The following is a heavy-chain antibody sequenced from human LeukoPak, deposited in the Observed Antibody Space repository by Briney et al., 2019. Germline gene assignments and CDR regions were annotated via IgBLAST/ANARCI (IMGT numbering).Heavy chain of an antibody. Sequence: AETLSLTCTVSGGSISSSSYYWGWIRQPPGKGLEWIGSIYYSGSTYYNPALKSRVTISVDTCKTQFSLKLRSVTAAYMAVYYCAIGYYGQFDYWGQGTLVTVFS. D-gene: IGHD3-22*01. CDR3: AIGYYGQFDY. J-gene: IGHJ4*02. CDR1: GGSISSSSYY. CDR2: IYYSGST. V-gene: IGHV4-39*01.